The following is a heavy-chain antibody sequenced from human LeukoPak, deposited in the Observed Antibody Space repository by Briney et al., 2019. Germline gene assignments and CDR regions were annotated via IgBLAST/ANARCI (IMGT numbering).Heavy chain of an antibody. Sequence: ASVKDSCKASGGTYSSYPISWVRQAPGQGLEWMGGIIPIFGTANYAQKFQGRVTITTDESTSTAYMEMSSLRSEDTAVYYCAREYCTNGVCPPTNWFDPWGQGTLVTVSS. V-gene: IGHV1-69*05. CDR3: AREYCTNGVCPPTNWFDP. CDR2: IIPIFGTA. D-gene: IGHD2-8*01. J-gene: IGHJ5*02. CDR1: GGTYSSYP.